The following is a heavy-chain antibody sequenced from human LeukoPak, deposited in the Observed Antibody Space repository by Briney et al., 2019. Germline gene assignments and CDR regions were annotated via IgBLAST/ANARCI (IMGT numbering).Heavy chain of an antibody. J-gene: IGHJ4*02. D-gene: IGHD1-26*01. CDR2: ISDNGRST. CDR3: ARSGSHDY. CDR1: RFTFRRYA. Sequence: PGGSLRLSCSDSRFTFRRYAMHWVRQAPGKGLEYVSSISDNGRSTYYADSVKGRFTISRDNAKNSLYLQMNSLRADDTAVYYCARSGSHDYWGQGTLVTVSS. V-gene: IGHV3-64*04.